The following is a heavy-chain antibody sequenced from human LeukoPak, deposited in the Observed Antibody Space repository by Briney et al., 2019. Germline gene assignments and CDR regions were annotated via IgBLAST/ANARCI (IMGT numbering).Heavy chain of an antibody. J-gene: IGHJ6*02. CDR3: ARVGVVVRGMAYYGMDV. D-gene: IGHD3-10*01. CDR1: GFTFSDYY. Sequence: PGGSLRLSCAASGFTFSDYYMGWIRQAPGKGLEWVSYISSSGSTIYYADSVKGRFTISRDNAKNSLYLQMNSLRAEDTAVYYCARVGVVVRGMAYYGMDVWGQGTTVTVSS. V-gene: IGHV3-11*01. CDR2: ISSSGSTI.